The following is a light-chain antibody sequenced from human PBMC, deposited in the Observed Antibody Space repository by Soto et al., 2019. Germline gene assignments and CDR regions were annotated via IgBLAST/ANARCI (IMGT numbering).Light chain of an antibody. CDR1: NIGNKS. V-gene: IGLV3-21*02. Sequence: SYELTQPPSVSVAPGQTAGITCGGNNIGNKSVHWYQQKPGQAPVLVVYDDTDRPSGIPERFSGSNSGNTATLTISRVEAGDEADYFCQVWDSSSDHVVFGGGTKVTVL. CDR3: QVWDSSSDHVV. J-gene: IGLJ2*01. CDR2: DDT.